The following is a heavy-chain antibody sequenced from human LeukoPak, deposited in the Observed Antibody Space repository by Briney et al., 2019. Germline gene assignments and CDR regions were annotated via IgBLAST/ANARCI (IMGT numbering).Heavy chain of an antibody. V-gene: IGHV4-61*02. D-gene: IGHD6-19*01. J-gene: IGHJ4*02. CDR1: GGSIRSGSYY. Sequence: SETLSLTCSVSGGSIRSGSYYWSWIRQPAGKGLELIGRIYTSGTTHYNPSLKSRVTITVDTSKNQFSEKLTSVTAADTAVYYCARWYSSSTGDRFDSWGQGTQVTVSS. CDR2: IYTSGTT. CDR3: ARWYSSSTGDRFDS.